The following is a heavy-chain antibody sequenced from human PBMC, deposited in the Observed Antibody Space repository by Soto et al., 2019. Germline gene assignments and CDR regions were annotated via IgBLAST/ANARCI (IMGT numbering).Heavy chain of an antibody. D-gene: IGHD2-2*01. J-gene: IGHJ3*02. CDR3: ARPLGYCSSTSCDDAFEI. Sequence: GASVKVSCKASGYTFTSYDINWVRQATGQGLEWMGWMNPNSGNTGYAQKFQGRVTMTRNTSISTAYMELSSLRSEDTAVYYCARPLGYCSSTSCDDAFEIWGQGTMVTVSS. CDR2: MNPNSGNT. V-gene: IGHV1-8*01. CDR1: GYTFTSYD.